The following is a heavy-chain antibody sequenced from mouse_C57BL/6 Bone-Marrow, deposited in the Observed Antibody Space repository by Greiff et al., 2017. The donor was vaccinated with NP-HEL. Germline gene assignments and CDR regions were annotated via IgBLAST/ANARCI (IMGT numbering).Heavy chain of an antibody. Sequence: VQLQESGAELVRPGASVKLSCKASGYTFTDYYINWVKQRPGQGLEWIARIYPGSGNTYYNEKFKGKATLTAEKSSSTAYMQLSSLTSEDSAVYFCARWGWLQDAMDYWGQGTSVTVSS. CDR2: IYPGSGNT. CDR3: ARWGWLQDAMDY. CDR1: GYTFTDYY. J-gene: IGHJ4*01. D-gene: IGHD2-3*01. V-gene: IGHV1-76*01.